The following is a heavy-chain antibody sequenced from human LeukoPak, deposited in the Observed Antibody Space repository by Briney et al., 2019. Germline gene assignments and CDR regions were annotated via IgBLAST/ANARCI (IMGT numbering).Heavy chain of an antibody. J-gene: IGHJ4*02. CDR3: ARDQGSGSYLD. CDR1: GGSISSGGY. Sequence: SETLSLTCTVSGGSISSGGYWSWVRQPPGKGLEWIGYIYYSGSTNYNPSLKSRVTISVDTSKNQFSLKLSSVTAADTAVYYCARDQGSGSYLDWGQGTLVTVSS. V-gene: IGHV4-61*08. D-gene: IGHD1-26*01. CDR2: IYYSGST.